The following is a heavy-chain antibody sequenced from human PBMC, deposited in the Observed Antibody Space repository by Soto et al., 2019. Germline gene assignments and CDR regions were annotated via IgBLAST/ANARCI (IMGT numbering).Heavy chain of an antibody. CDR2: ISSSSSYI. CDR1: GFTFSSYS. Sequence: GGSLRLSCTASGFTFSSYSMNWVRQAPGKGLEWVSSISSSSSYIYYADSVKGRFTISRDNAKNSLYLQMNSLRAEDTAVYYCARALVYCSGGSCYSHFDYWGQGTLVTVSS. J-gene: IGHJ4*02. D-gene: IGHD2-15*01. CDR3: ARALVYCSGGSCYSHFDY. V-gene: IGHV3-21*01.